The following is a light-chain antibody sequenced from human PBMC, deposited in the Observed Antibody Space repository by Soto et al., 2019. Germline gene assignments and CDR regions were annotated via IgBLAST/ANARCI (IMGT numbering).Light chain of an antibody. CDR1: SSDVGAYNY. V-gene: IGLV2-14*01. J-gene: IGLJ1*01. CDR3: FSHRGGDSHV. Sequence: QSVLTQPSSLSGSPGQSITISCTGTSSDVGAYNYVSWYQQYPGKAPKLMIYGVTNRPSGVSNRFSGSKTGNTASLTISGLQAEDEADYYCFSHRGGDSHVFGTGTKVNVL. CDR2: GVT.